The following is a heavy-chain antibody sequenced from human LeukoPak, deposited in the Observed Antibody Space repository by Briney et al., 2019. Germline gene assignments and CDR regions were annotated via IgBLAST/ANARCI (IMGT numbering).Heavy chain of an antibody. CDR1: GYSFTAYW. CDR3: ARGGGISAADPFDY. Sequence: GESLKISCHSSGYSFTAYWIGWVRQMPGKGLEWVGIVYPDDSDTRYSPSFQGQVTISADKSITTAYLQWSSLKASDTAIYFCARGGGISAADPFDYWGQGTLVTVSS. CDR2: VYPDDSDT. D-gene: IGHD6-13*01. J-gene: IGHJ4*02. V-gene: IGHV5-51*01.